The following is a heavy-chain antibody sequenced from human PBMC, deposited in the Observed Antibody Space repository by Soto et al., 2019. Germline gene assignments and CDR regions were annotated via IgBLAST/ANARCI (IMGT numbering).Heavy chain of an antibody. D-gene: IGHD4-4*01. J-gene: IGHJ4*02. Sequence: QLQLQESGPGLVKPSETVSITCTVSGGSISSSSYYWGWIRQPPGKGLEWIGSIYYSGSTYYNPSLKSRVTISVDTSKNQFSLKLSSLTAADTAVYYCARRAVTAYFDYWGQGTLVTVSS. V-gene: IGHV4-39*01. CDR1: GGSISSSSYY. CDR2: IYYSGST. CDR3: ARRAVTAYFDY.